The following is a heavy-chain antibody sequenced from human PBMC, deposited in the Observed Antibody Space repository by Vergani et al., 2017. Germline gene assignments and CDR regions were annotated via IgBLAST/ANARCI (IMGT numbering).Heavy chain of an antibody. D-gene: IGHD6-13*01. CDR1: GFPFSSYA. V-gene: IGHV3-23*01. CDR3: AKDSEQQLVAGLFDY. CDR2: ISGSGGST. Sequence: EVQLLESGGGLVQPGGSLRLSCAASGFPFSSYAMSWVRQAPGKGLEWVSAISGSGGSTYSADSVKGRFTISRDNSKNTLYLQMNSLRAEDTAVYYCAKDSEQQLVAGLFDYWGQGTLVTVSS. J-gene: IGHJ4*02.